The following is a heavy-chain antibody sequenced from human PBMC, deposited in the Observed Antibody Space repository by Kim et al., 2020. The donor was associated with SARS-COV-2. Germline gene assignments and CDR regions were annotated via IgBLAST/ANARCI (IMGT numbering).Heavy chain of an antibody. CDR1: GFTFSGST. Sequence: GGSLRLSCAASGFTFSGSTIHWVRQASGKGLEWVGRIRSKANSYATAYAASVKNRFTISRDDSQYTAYMQMNSLKTEDTALYCCTRVNSIPCGWYDGFD. D-gene: IGHD6-19*01. V-gene: IGHV3-73*01. CDR2: IRSKANSYAT. J-gene: IGHJ3*02. CDR3: TRVNSIPCGWYDGFD.